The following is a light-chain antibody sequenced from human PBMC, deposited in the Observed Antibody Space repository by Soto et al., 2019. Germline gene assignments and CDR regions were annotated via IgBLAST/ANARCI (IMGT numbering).Light chain of an antibody. V-gene: IGKV1-9*01. J-gene: IGKJ4*01. Sequence: DIQLTQSPSFLSASVGDRVTLTCRASQGISTYLAWYQQKPGKAPQLLIYTTSTLQSGVPSRFSGSGSGTEFTLTISSLQPEDFATYYCQQFSSYPLTFGGGTKVEIK. CDR2: TTS. CDR1: QGISTY. CDR3: QQFSSYPLT.